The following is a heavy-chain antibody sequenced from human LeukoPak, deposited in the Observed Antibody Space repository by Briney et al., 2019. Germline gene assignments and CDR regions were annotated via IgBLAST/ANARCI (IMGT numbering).Heavy chain of an antibody. J-gene: IGHJ4*02. CDR2: INPHTGDT. CDR3: ARGSALSQTTGTTFDY. V-gene: IGHV1-2*02. D-gene: IGHD4-17*01. Sequence: GASVKVTCNASGYTITDYYLHWARQAPGQGLELKGWINPHTGDTPYAQSFQGRVTMTRDTSISTAYMDLIMLRSDDTDVYYCARGSALSQTTGTTFDYWGQGTLVTVSS. CDR1: GYTITDYY.